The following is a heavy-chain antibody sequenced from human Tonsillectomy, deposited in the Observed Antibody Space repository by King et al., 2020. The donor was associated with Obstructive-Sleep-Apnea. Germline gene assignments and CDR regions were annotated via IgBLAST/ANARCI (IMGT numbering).Heavy chain of an antibody. Sequence: VQLVESGGGLVQPGGSLRLSCAASGFTFRSYWMHWVRQAPGKGLLWVSRINSDGSSTSYADSVKGRFTISRDNAKNTLYLQMNSLRAEDTAVYYWARVEMGGSGLWGQGTLVTVSS. J-gene: IGHJ4*02. D-gene: IGHD3-10*01. CDR1: GFTFRSYW. V-gene: IGHV3-74*01. CDR3: ARVEMGGSGL. CDR2: INSDGSST.